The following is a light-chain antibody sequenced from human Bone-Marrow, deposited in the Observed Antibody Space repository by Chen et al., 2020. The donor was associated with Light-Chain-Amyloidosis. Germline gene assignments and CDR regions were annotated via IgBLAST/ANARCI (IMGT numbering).Light chain of an antibody. CDR2: GSS. CDR3: QQYGTSPQT. V-gene: IGKV3-20*01. Sequence: EMVLTQSQGTLSLSPGEGANLSCRASQTISSNYLTWYQQKFGQAPRLLIYGSSSRATGIPDRFSGSGSGTDFTLTINRLEPEDFAMYYCQQYGTSPQTFGEGTKVEIK. J-gene: IGKJ4*01. CDR1: QTISSNY.